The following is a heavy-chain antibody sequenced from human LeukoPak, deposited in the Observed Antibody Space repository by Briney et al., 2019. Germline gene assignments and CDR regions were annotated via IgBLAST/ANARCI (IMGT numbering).Heavy chain of an antibody. CDR2: INPNSGGT. D-gene: IGHD3-22*01. Sequence: ASVKVSCKASGYTFTGYYMHWVRRAPGQGLEWMGWINPNSGGTNYAQKFQGRVTMTRDTSISTAYMELSRLRSDDTAVYYCAREYYDSRAGFDPWGQGTLVTVSS. V-gene: IGHV1-2*02. CDR1: GYTFTGYY. J-gene: IGHJ5*02. CDR3: AREYYDSRAGFDP.